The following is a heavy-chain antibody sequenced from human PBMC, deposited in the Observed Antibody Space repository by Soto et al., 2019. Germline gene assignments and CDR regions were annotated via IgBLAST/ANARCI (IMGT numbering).Heavy chain of an antibody. CDR3: ARGDGTGLYNSGWSPRY. CDR1: GFPFSSYN. CDR2: ISGSSTYI. D-gene: IGHD6-19*01. Sequence: EEQLVESGGGLVKPGGSLRLSCAASGFPFSSYNMNWVRQAPGKGLEWVSSISGSSTYIYYADRVKGRFTISRDNAKNSLYLRMDSLRAEDTAVYYCARGDGTGLYNSGWSPRYWGQGTLVTVAS. J-gene: IGHJ4*02. V-gene: IGHV3-21*02.